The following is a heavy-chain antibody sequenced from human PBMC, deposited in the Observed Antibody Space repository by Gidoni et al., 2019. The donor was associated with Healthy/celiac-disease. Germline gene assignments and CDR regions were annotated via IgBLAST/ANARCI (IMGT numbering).Heavy chain of an antibody. CDR1: GYTFPSYY. Sequence: QLVQSGAAVKKPGASVKVSGKAYGYTFPSYYMHWVRQAPGQGLEWMGIINPSGGSTSYAQKFQGRVTMTRDTSTSTVYMELSSLRSEDTAVYYCARDLATTLDYWGQGTLVTVSS. CDR2: INPSGGST. V-gene: IGHV1-46*01. CDR3: ARDLATTLDY. J-gene: IGHJ4*02. D-gene: IGHD1-26*01.